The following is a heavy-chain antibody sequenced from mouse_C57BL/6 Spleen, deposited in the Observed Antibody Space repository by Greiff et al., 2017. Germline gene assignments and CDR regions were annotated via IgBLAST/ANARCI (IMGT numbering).Heavy chain of an antibody. CDR1: GFTFSDYG. D-gene: IGHD3-2*02. CDR3: ARPEAAQATLFAW. CDR2: ISSGSSTI. V-gene: IGHV5-17*01. Sequence: EVQLVESGGGLVKPGGSLKLSCAASGFTFSDYGMHWVRQAPEKGLEWVAYISSGSSTIYYADTVKGRFTISRDNAKNTLFLQMTSLRSEDTAMYYCARPEAAQATLFAWWGQGTLGTVSA. J-gene: IGHJ3*01.